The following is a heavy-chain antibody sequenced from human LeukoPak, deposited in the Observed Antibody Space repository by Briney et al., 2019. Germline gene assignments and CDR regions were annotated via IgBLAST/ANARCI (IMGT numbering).Heavy chain of an antibody. V-gene: IGHV3-23*01. CDR2: ISGSGGST. Sequence: GGSLRLSCAASGFTFSSYAMSWVRQAPGKGLEWVSAISGSGGSTYYADSVKGRFTISRDNSKNTLYLQMNSLRAEDTAVYYCAKGSSMVRGVSPYQFDYWGQGTLVTVSS. CDR1: GFTFSSYA. CDR3: AKGSSMVRGVSPYQFDY. D-gene: IGHD3-10*01. J-gene: IGHJ4*02.